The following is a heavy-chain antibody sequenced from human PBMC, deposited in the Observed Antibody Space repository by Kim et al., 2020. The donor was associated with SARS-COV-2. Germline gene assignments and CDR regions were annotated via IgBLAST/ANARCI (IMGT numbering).Heavy chain of an antibody. V-gene: IGHV3-33*01. D-gene: IGHD3-16*01. Sequence: GGSLRLSCAASGFTFSSYGMHWVRQAPGKGLEWVAVIWYDGSNKYYADSVKGRFTISRDNSKNTLYLQMNSLRAEDTAVYYCAREAGGVWGSYTYYFDYWGQGTLVTVSS. CDR3: AREAGGVWGSYTYYFDY. CDR2: IWYDGSNK. J-gene: IGHJ4*02. CDR1: GFTFSSYG.